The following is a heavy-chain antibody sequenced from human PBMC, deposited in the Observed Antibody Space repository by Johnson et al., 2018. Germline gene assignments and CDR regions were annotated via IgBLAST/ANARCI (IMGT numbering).Heavy chain of an antibody. CDR1: GFTFSGYW. CDR3: ARGFDTNAFEI. J-gene: IGHJ3*02. CDR2: ISGDGSTT. D-gene: IGHD1-26*01. V-gene: IGHV3-74*01. Sequence: EVQLVETGGGLVQPGGSLRLSCAASGFTFSGYWMHFVRQDPGKGLVWVSRISGDGSTTNYADSVKGRFTISRDNAKDNLFLQMNSLTAEDTALYYCARGFDTNAFEIWGQGTMVTVSS.